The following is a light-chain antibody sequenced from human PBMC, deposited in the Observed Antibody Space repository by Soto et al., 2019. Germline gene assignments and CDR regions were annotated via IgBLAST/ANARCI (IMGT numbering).Light chain of an antibody. Sequence: QYVLTQPASVSGSPGQSITISCTGTSSDVGAYNYVSWYQQHPGKVPKLIIYDVINRPSGVSSRFSGSKSVNTASLTISGLQAEDEADYYCTSYTSSVTLVFGGGTKLTVL. V-gene: IGLV2-14*01. CDR3: TSYTSSVTLV. J-gene: IGLJ3*02. CDR1: SSDVGAYNY. CDR2: DVI.